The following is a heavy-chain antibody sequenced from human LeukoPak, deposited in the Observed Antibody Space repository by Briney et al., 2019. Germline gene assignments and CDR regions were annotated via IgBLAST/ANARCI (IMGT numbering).Heavy chain of an antibody. CDR3: ARNGYSGYDLEFRYYYYYMDV. D-gene: IGHD5-12*01. CDR1: GGSISSHY. CDR2: TSYSGST. J-gene: IGHJ6*03. Sequence: SETLSLTCTVSGGSISSHYWSWIRQPSGKGLEYIGYTSYSGSTNYNPSLKSRVTFSLDTSKNHFSLKLSSVTAADTAVYYCARNGYSGYDLEFRYYYYYMDVWGKGTTVTVSS. V-gene: IGHV4-59*11.